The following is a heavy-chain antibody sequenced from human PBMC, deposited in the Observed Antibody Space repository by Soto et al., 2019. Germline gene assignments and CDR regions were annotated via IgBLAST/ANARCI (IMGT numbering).Heavy chain of an antibody. CDR3: ARDLHPLFRGHDY. V-gene: IGHV3-11*05. CDR1: GFTFSDYY. J-gene: IGHJ4*02. Sequence: QVQLVESGGGLVKPGGSLRLSCAASGFTFSDYYMSWIRQAPGKGLEWVSYISSSSSYTNYADSVKGRFTISRDNAKNSLYLQMNSLRAEDTAVYYCARDLHPLFRGHDYWGQGTLVTVSS. CDR2: ISSSSSYT.